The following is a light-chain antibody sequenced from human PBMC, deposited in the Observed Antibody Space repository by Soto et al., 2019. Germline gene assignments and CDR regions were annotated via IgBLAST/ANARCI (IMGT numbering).Light chain of an antibody. Sequence: QSVLTQPPSVSAAPGQKVTISCSGSISNIGSNDVSWYQLLPGTAPKVLIYDNDNRPSGIPDRFSGSKSGTSATLGIIGLRTGDEADYYCGTLDSSLSVGVFGGGTKLTVL. J-gene: IGLJ3*02. V-gene: IGLV1-51*01. CDR1: ISNIGSND. CDR2: DND. CDR3: GTLDSSLSVGV.